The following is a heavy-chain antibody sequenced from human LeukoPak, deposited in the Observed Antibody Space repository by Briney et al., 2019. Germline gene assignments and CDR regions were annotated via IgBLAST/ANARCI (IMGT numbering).Heavy chain of an antibody. J-gene: IGHJ4*02. CDR2: MYYSGAT. Sequence: NPSETLSLTCSVSGGSTSGHNYYWGWIRQPPGQGLEWIGTMYYSGATYYNPSHKSRVTMSVDTFNNQFSLKLSSVTAADTAVYHCARRGYSENFFDYWGQGTLVTVSS. D-gene: IGHD5-12*01. V-gene: IGHV4-39*01. CDR3: ARRGYSENFFDY. CDR1: GGSTSGHNYY.